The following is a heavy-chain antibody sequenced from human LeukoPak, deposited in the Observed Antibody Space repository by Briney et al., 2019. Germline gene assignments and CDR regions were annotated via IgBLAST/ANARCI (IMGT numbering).Heavy chain of an antibody. V-gene: IGHV3-21*01. Sequence: PGGSLRLSCAASGFTFSSYSMNWVRQAPGKGLEWVSSISSSSSYIYYADSVKGRFTISGDNAKNSLYLQMNSLRAEDTAVYYCARAPEWELALYFDYWGQGTLVTVSS. CDR2: ISSSSSYI. CDR3: ARAPEWELALYFDY. D-gene: IGHD1-26*01. CDR1: GFTFSSYS. J-gene: IGHJ4*02.